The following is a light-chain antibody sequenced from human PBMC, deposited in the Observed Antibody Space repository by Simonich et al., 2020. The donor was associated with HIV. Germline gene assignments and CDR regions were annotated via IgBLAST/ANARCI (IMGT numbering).Light chain of an antibody. J-gene: IGKJ1*01. V-gene: IGKV3-15*01. CDR2: AVS. CDR1: QSVTSN. CDR3: QQYNKWPPWT. Sequence: EIVMTQSPATLSVSPGERATLSCRASQSVTSNVAWYQQKPGQAPRLLIYAVSTRATGIPARFSGSGSGTEFTLTISSMQSEDFAVYYCQQYNKWPPWTFGQGTKVEIK.